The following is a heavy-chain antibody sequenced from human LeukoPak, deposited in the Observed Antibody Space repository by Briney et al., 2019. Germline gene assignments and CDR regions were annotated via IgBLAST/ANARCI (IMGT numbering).Heavy chain of an antibody. D-gene: IGHD3-10*01. J-gene: IGHJ5*02. V-gene: IGHV4-59*12. Sequence: SETLSLTCIVSGGSIGTYYWSWIRQSPGKGLEWIGYIYVTGSTRYNPYLQSRVTISVDTSRNQFFLKMSSVTAADTAVYYCARELWFVNAPGSWLDLWGQGTPVTVSS. CDR2: IYVTGST. CDR1: GGSIGTYY. CDR3: ARELWFVNAPGSWLDL.